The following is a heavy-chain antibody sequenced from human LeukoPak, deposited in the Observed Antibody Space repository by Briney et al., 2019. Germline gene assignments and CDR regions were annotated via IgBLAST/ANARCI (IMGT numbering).Heavy chain of an antibody. CDR2: IYPGDSDT. D-gene: IGHD3-10*01. Sequence: GESLKISCKGSGYSFTSYWIGWVRQMPGKGLEWMGIIYPGDSDTRYSPSFQGQATISADKSISTAYLQWSSLKASDTAMYYCARRVTMVRGVTAFDYWGQGTLVTVSS. V-gene: IGHV5-51*01. J-gene: IGHJ4*02. CDR3: ARRVTMVRGVTAFDY. CDR1: GYSFTSYW.